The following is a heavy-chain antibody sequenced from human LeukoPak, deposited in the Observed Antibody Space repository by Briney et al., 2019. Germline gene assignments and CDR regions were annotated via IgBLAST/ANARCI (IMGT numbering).Heavy chain of an antibody. CDR1: GFTFSSYE. CDR2: ISGTASTI. V-gene: IGHV3-48*03. Sequence: PGGSLRLSCAASGFTFSSYEMNWVRQAPGKGLEWVSYISGTASTIYYADSAKGRFTISRDNAKNSLYLQMNSLRAEDTAVYFCARTFDNWGQGTLVTVSS. J-gene: IGHJ4*02. CDR3: ARTFDN.